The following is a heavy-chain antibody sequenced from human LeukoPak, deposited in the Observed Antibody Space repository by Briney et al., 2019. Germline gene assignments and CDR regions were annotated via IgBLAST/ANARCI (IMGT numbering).Heavy chain of an antibody. CDR3: ASGSAVAAAGDY. CDR2: IYYSGST. CDR1: GFTFSSYS. D-gene: IGHD6-13*01. J-gene: IGHJ4*02. V-gene: IGHV4-59*01. Sequence: GSLGLSCAASGFTFSSYSMNWIRQPPGKGLEWIGYIYYSGSTNYNPSLKSRVTISVDTSKNQFSLRLSSVTAADTAVYYCASGSAVAAAGDYWGQGTLVTVSS.